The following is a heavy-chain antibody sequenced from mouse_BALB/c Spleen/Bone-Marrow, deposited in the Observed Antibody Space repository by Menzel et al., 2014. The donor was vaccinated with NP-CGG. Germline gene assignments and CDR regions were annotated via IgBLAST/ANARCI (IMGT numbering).Heavy chain of an antibody. D-gene: IGHD1-1*01. CDR3: NALLRKEAMDY. CDR2: IDPENGDT. CDR1: GFNIKDYY. V-gene: IGHV14-4*02. J-gene: IGHJ4*01. Sequence: EVQLQQSGAELVRSGASVKLSCTASGFNIKDYYIHWVKQRPEQGLEWIGWIDPENGDTEYVPKFQGKATMTADTSANTAYLHLSSLTSEDTAVYYCNALLRKEAMDYWGQGTSVTVSS.